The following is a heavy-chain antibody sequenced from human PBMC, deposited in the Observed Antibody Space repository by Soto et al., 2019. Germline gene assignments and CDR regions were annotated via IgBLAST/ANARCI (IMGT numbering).Heavy chain of an antibody. CDR1: GGTFSNYA. CDR3: ARKAESYGFDI. D-gene: IGHD3-10*01. V-gene: IGHV1-69*13. Sequence: GPSVKVSCKASGGTFSNYAINWVGQAPGQGLEWMGGFIPIFDAANYAKNFRGRVTITADESTTTAYMELGELRSEDTAMYYCARKAESYGFDIWGQGTLVTVSS. CDR2: FIPIFDAA. J-gene: IGHJ3*02.